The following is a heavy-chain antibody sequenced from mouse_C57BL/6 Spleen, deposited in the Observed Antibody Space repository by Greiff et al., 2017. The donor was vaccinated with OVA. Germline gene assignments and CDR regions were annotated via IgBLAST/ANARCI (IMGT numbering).Heavy chain of an antibody. CDR3: AKEDYGHYFDY. CDR2: INPSNGGT. Sequence: VKLQESGTELVKPGASVKLSCKASGYTFTSYWMHWVKQRPGQGLEWIGNINPSNGGTNYNEKFKSKATLTVDKSSSTAYMQLSSLTSEDSAVYYCAKEDYGHYFDYWGQGTTLTVSS. V-gene: IGHV1-53*01. J-gene: IGHJ2*01. CDR1: GYTFTSYW. D-gene: IGHD1-1*01.